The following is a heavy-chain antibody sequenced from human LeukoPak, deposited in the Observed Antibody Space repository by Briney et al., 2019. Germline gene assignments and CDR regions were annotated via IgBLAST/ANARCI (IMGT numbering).Heavy chain of an antibody. Sequence: SGTLSLTCAVSGGSISSSNWWSWVRQPPGKGLEWIGEIYHSGSTNYDPSLKSRVTISADKSKNQFSLKLSSVTAADTAVYYCARGGLGVFDYWGQGTLVTVSS. D-gene: IGHD3-10*01. V-gene: IGHV4-4*02. CDR1: GGSISSSNW. CDR2: IYHSGST. CDR3: ARGGLGVFDY. J-gene: IGHJ4*02.